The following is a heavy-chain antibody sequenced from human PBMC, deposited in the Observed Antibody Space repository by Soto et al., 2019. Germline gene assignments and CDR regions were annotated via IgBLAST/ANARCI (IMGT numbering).Heavy chain of an antibody. V-gene: IGHV1-69*13. J-gene: IGHJ6*02. CDR3: ARGLMTTPVSYYYYYGMDV. CDR2: IIPIFGTA. Sequence: SVKVSCKASGGTFSSYAISWVRQAPGQGLEWMGGIIPIFGTANYVQKFQGRVTFTADESTSTAYMELSSLRSEDTAVYYCARGLMTTPVSYYYYYGMDVWGQGTTVTVSS. D-gene: IGHD4-17*01. CDR1: GGTFSSYA.